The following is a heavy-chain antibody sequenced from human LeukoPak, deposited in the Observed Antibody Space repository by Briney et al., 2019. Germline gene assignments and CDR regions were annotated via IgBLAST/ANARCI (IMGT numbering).Heavy chain of an antibody. Sequence: GGSLRLSCAASGFTFSSYSVNWVRQAPGKGLEWVSSISSSSSYIYYADSVKGRFTISRDNAKNSLYLQMNSLRAEDTAVYYCARGSAAVTAIHGYYYGMDVWGQGTTVTVSS. V-gene: IGHV3-21*01. CDR3: ARGSAAVTAIHGYYYGMDV. J-gene: IGHJ6*02. CDR1: GFTFSSYS. CDR2: ISSSSSYI. D-gene: IGHD2-21*02.